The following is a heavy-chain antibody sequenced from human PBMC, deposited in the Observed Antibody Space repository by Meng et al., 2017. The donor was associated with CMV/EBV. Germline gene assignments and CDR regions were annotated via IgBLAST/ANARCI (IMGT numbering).Heavy chain of an antibody. CDR3: ARDRYCSSTSCYWVGMDV. V-gene: IGHV6-1*01. CDR1: GDSVSSNSAA. D-gene: IGHD2-2*01. J-gene: IGHJ6*02. Sequence: SQTLSLTCAISGDSVSSNSAAWNWIRQSPSRGLEWLGRTYYRSKWYNDYAVSVKSRMTINPDTSKNQFSLQLNSATPEDTAVYYCARDRYCSSTSCYWVGMDVWGQGTTVTVSS. CDR2: TYYRSKWYN.